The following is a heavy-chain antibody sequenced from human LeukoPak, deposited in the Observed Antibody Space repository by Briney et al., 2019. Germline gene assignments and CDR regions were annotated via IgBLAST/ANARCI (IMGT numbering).Heavy chain of an antibody. J-gene: IGHJ4*02. CDR1: GGSLSNYY. CDR2: INHSGST. D-gene: IGHD2-2*01. Sequence: SETLSLTCTVSGGSLSNYYWSWIRQPPGKGLEWIGEINHSGSTNYNPSLKSRVTISVDTSKNQFSLKLSSVTAADTAVYYCARGGMSSPFDYWGQGTLVTVSS. CDR3: ARGGMSSPFDY. V-gene: IGHV4-34*01.